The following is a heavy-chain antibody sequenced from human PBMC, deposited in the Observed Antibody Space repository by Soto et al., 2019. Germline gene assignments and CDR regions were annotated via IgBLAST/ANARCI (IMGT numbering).Heavy chain of an antibody. CDR1: GFTFSSYA. V-gene: IGHV3-23*01. CDR3: ARSYYDSTGFAVDP. Sequence: GGSLRLSCAASGFTFSSYAMSWVRQAPGKGLEWVSAISGSGGSTYYADSVKGRFTISRDNSKNTLYLQMNSLTASDTAVYYCARSYYDSTGFAVDPWGQGTLVTVAS. CDR2: ISGSGGST. J-gene: IGHJ5*02. D-gene: IGHD3-22*01.